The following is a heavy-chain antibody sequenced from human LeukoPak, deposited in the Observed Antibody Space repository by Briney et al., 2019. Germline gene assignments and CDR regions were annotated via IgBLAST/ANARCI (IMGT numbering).Heavy chain of an antibody. CDR2: IYYSGST. V-gene: IGHV4-39*07. D-gene: IGHD3-22*01. CDR1: GGSISSSSYY. CDR3: ARGVKDYYDSSGYYLNWFDP. J-gene: IGHJ5*02. Sequence: SETLSLTCTVSGGSISSSSYYWGWIRQPPGKGLEWIGSIYYSGSTYYNPSLKSRVTISVDTSKNQFSLKLSSVTAADTAVYYCARGVKDYYDSSGYYLNWFDPWGQGTLVTVSS.